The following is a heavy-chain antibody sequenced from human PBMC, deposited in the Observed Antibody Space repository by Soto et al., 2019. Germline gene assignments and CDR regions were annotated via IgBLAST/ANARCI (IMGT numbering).Heavy chain of an antibody. CDR3: ARAPPHSQGLSLSTNQFDY. CDR2: INPGGGST. D-gene: IGHD2-21*01. CDR1: GYTLTSYY. V-gene: IGHV1-46*01. J-gene: IGHJ4*02. Sequence: QVQLVQSGAEVKKPGASLKVSCKASGYTLTSYYMHWVRQAPGQGLEWMGIINPGGGSTSYAQKFQGRVTMTRDTSTSTVILELSSLRSEDTAVYYCARAPPHSQGLSLSTNQFDYWGQGTLVTVSS.